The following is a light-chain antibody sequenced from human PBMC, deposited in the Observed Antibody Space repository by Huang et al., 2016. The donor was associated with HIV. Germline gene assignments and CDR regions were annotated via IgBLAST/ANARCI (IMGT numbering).Light chain of an antibody. V-gene: IGKV3-11*01. Sequence: EIFLTQSPATVSRVLGDRVTLSCRASQNINNFLAWYQQKPGQAPRLLIYDTSVRPSGVPARFSGSGSGPDFTLTISSLETEDVAVYYCQQRYDRLTFGGGTRVEI. CDR1: QNINNF. J-gene: IGKJ4*01. CDR3: QQRYDRLT. CDR2: DTS.